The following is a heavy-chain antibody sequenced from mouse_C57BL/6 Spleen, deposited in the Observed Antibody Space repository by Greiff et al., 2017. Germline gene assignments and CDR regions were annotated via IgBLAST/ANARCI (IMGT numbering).Heavy chain of an antibody. V-gene: IGHV1-82*01. D-gene: IGHD2-12*01. J-gene: IGHJ1*03. CDR3: ARWPIGYFDV. Sequence: QVQLQQSGPELVKPGASVKFSCKASGYAFSRSWMNWVKQRPGKGLEWIGRIYPGDGDTNYNGKFKGKATLTADKSSSTAYMQLSSLTSEDSAVYFCARWPIGYFDVWGTGTTVTVSS. CDR2: IYPGDGDT. CDR1: GYAFSRSW.